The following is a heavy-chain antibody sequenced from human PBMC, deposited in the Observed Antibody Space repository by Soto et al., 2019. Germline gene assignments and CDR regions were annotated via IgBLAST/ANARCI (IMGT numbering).Heavy chain of an antibody. CDR3: ARPNAYYDSSGFSEYYFDY. Sequence: PSETLSLTCTVSGGSISSGSYYWGWIRQPPGKGLEWIGSIYYSGSTYYNPSLKSRATISVDTSKNQFSLKLSSVTAADTAVYYCARPNAYYDSSGFSEYYFDYWGQGTLVTVSS. CDR2: IYYSGST. CDR1: GGSISSGSYY. V-gene: IGHV4-39*01. J-gene: IGHJ4*02. D-gene: IGHD3-22*01.